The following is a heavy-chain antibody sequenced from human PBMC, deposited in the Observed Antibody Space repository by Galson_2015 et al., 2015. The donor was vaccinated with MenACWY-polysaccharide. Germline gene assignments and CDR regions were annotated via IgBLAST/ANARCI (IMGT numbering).Heavy chain of an antibody. CDR1: GDSISSGYY. Sequence: ETLSLTCNVSGDSISSGYYWGWIRQPPGKGLEWIGSIFHSGSTYRNPSLGSRLIISIDSSKNQLSLMLTSVTAADTAVYYCTSGRLRWYPFDYWGQGTLVTVSS. V-gene: IGHV4-38-2*02. CDR3: TSGRLRWYPFDY. J-gene: IGHJ4*02. D-gene: IGHD4-23*01. CDR2: IFHSGST.